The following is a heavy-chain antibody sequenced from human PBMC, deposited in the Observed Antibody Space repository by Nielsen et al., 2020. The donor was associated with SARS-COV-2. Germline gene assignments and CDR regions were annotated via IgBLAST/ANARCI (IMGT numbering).Heavy chain of an antibody. CDR3: ARLSNFWSGYNDY. CDR1: GFTFSSYG. Sequence: GESLKISCAASGFTFSSYGMHWVRQAPGKGLEWVAGLWYDGSNENYAESVKGRFTISRDNSKNTLFLQMDSLTADDTAVYFCARLSNFWSGYNDYWGQGTLVIVSS. V-gene: IGHV3-33*08. D-gene: IGHD3-3*01. J-gene: IGHJ4*02. CDR2: LWYDGSNE.